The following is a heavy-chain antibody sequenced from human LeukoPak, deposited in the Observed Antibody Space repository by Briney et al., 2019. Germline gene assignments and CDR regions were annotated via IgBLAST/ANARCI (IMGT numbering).Heavy chain of an antibody. CDR2: IKSKTDGGTT. CDR1: GFTFSVYW. CDR3: TTDYYGSGSYPDAFDI. V-gene: IGHV3-15*01. Sequence: PGGSLRLSCAASGFTFSVYWMTWVRQAPGKGLEWVGRIKSKTDGGTTDYAAPVKGRFTISRDDSKNTLYLQMNSLKTEDTAVYYCTTDYYGSGSYPDAFDIWGRGTMVTVSS. J-gene: IGHJ3*02. D-gene: IGHD3-10*01.